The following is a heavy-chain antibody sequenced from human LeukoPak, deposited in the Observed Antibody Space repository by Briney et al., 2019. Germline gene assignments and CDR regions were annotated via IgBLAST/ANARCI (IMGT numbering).Heavy chain of an antibody. CDR3: AQSGGTDV. Sequence: PGGSLRLSCAASGFTFSRFSMHWVRQVPGKGLVWASRISADGSSTNYADPVKGRCTISRDNSKNMLYLQMNSLRAEDTAVYYCAQSGGTDVWGQGTTVTVSS. CDR2: ISADGSST. CDR1: GFTFSRFS. V-gene: IGHV3-74*01. J-gene: IGHJ6*02.